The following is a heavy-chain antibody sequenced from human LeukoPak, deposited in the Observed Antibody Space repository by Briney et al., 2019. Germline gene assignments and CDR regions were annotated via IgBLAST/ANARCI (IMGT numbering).Heavy chain of an antibody. CDR3: AKGDTGTYIYYFDY. J-gene: IGHJ4*02. CDR2: ISGSGGGT. CDR1: GFTFSSYA. D-gene: IGHD2-8*02. Sequence: PGGSLRLSCAASGFTFSSYAMTWVRQAPGKGLEWVSTISGSGGGTYYADSVKGRFTISRDNSKNTLYLQLNSLIADDTAVYFCAKGDTGTYIYYFDYWGQGTLVTVSS. V-gene: IGHV3-23*01.